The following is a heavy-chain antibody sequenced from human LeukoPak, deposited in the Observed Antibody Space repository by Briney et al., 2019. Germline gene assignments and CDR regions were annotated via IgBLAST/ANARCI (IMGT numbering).Heavy chain of an antibody. D-gene: IGHD6-13*01. CDR3: ARIMLASAGKYFSYYYMDV. J-gene: IGHJ6*03. CDR2: IYYSGST. Sequence: SETLSLTCTVSGGSISSSSYYWGWIRQPPGKGLEWIGSIYYSGSTYYNPSLKSRVTISVDTSKNQFSLKLSSVTAADTAVYYCARIMLASAGKYFSYYYMDVWGVGTTVTVSS. V-gene: IGHV4-39*01. CDR1: GGSISSSSYY.